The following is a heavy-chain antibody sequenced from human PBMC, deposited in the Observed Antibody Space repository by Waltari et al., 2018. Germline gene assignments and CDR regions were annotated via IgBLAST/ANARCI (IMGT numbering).Heavy chain of an antibody. V-gene: IGHV1-2*02. Sequence: QVQLVQSGAEVKKPGASVKVSCKASGYTFTGYYMHWVRQAPGQGLEWMGWINPNRGGTNYAQKVQGRVTMTRDTSISTAYMELSRLRSDDTAVYYCARDPSSGGYDYWGQGTLVTVSS. D-gene: IGHD3-10*01. CDR1: GYTFTGYY. CDR2: INPNRGGT. J-gene: IGHJ4*02. CDR3: ARDPSSGGYDY.